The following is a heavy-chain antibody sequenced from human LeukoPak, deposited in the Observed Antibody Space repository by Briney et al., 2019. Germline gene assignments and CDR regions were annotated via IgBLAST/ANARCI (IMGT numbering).Heavy chain of an antibody. J-gene: IGHJ4*02. CDR2: ISWNSGSI. Sequence: GGSLRLSCAASGFTFDDYAMHWVWQAPGKGLEWVSGISWNSGSIGYADSVKGRFTISRDNSKNTLYLQMNSLRAEDTAVYYCAKNPESNRYYFDYWGQGTLVTVSS. V-gene: IGHV3-9*01. CDR1: GFTFDDYA. CDR3: AKNPESNRYYFDY.